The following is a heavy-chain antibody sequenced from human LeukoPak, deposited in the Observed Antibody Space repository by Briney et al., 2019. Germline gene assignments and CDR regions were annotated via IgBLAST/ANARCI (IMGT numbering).Heavy chain of an antibody. CDR1: GGSISSGGYS. V-gene: IGHV4-30-4*07. CDR2: IHYSGTT. J-gene: IGHJ3*02. Sequence: KPSQTLSLTCAVSGGSISSGGYSWSWIRQPPGRGLEWIAYIHYSGTTNYKPSLKSRVTISVDTSKKQFSLKLMSVTAADTAVYYCARIRGYNGSPRVFDIWGQGTMVTVSS. CDR3: ARIRGYNGSPRVFDI. D-gene: IGHD1-26*01.